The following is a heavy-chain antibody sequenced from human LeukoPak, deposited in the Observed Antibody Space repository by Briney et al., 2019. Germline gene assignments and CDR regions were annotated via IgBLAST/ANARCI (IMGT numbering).Heavy chain of an antibody. V-gene: IGHV7-4-1*02. CDR2: INTNTGNP. CDR3: ARDVRGSSSRRAGNWFDP. J-gene: IGHJ5*02. D-gene: IGHD6-6*01. CDR1: GYTFTSYA. Sequence: ASVKVSCKASGYTFTSYAMNWVRQAPGQGLEWMGWINTNTGNPTYAQGFTGRFVFSLDTSVSTAYLQISRLKAEDTAVYYCARDVRGSSSRRAGNWFDPWGQGTLVTVSS.